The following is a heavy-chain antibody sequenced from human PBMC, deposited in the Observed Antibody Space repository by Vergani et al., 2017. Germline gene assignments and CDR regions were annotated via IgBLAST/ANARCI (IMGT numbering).Heavy chain of an antibody. CDR1: GGTFSSYA. Sequence: QVQLVQSGAEVKKPGSSVKVSCKASGGTFSSYAISWVRQAPGQGLEWMGGIIPIFGTANYAQQFQGRVTITADESTSTAYMELSSLRSEDTAVYYCASGVVPAASRGSYYYYMDVWGKGTTVTVSS. D-gene: IGHD2-2*01. J-gene: IGHJ6*03. CDR2: IIPIFGTA. CDR3: ASGVVPAASRGSYYYYMDV. V-gene: IGHV1-69*01.